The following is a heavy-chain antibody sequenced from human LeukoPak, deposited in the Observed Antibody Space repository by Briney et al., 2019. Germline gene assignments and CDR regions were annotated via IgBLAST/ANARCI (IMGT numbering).Heavy chain of an antibody. D-gene: IGHD2-2*01. CDR3: AREYCSSTSCFPEMDWFDP. Sequence: SETLSLTCTVSGGSISSGSYYWSWIRQPAGKGLEWIGRIYTSGSTNYNPSLKSRVTISVDTSKNQFSLKLSSVTAADTAVYYCAREYCSSTSCFPEMDWFDPWGQGTPVTVSS. CDR1: GGSISSGSYY. V-gene: IGHV4-61*02. J-gene: IGHJ5*02. CDR2: IYTSGST.